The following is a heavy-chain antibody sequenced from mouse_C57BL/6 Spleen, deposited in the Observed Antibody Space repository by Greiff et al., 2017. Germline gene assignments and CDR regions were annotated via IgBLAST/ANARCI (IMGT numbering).Heavy chain of an antibody. CDR3: ARLYGNCVWYFDV. CDR2: IRNKANGYTT. CDR1: GFTFTDYY. D-gene: IGHD2-1*01. Sequence: EVMLVESGGGLVQPGGSLSLSCAASGFTFTDYYMSWVRQPPGQALEWLGFIRNKANGYTTEYSAAVKGRFTISRDESQSILYLQMNALRADASVTYDGARLYGNCVWYFDVWGTGTTVTVSS. J-gene: IGHJ1*03. V-gene: IGHV7-3*01.